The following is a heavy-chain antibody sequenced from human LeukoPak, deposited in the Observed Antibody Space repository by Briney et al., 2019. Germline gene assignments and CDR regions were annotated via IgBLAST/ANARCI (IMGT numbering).Heavy chain of an antibody. CDR1: GFTFSSYG. V-gene: IGHV3-33*01. CDR3: ARADSTAMPWDY. Sequence: GWSLRLSCAASGFTFSSYGMHWVRQAPGKGLEWVAVIWYDGSNKYYADSVKGRFTISRDNSKNTLYLQMNSLRAEDTAVYYCARADSTAMPWDYWGQGTLVTVSS. CDR2: IWYDGSNK. J-gene: IGHJ4*02. D-gene: IGHD5-18*01.